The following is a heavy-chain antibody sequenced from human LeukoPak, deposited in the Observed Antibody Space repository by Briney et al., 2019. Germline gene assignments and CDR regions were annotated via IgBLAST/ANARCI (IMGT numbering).Heavy chain of an antibody. CDR3: ARDGPRGYSYGPDAFDI. CDR2: INPNSGGT. V-gene: IGHV1-2*02. J-gene: IGHJ3*02. CDR1: GYTFTGYY. Sequence: ASVKVSCKASGYTFTGYYMHWVRQAPGQGLEWMGWINPNSGGTNYAQKFQGRVTMTRDTSISTAYMELSRLRSDDTAVYYCARDGPRGYSYGPDAFDIWGQGTMVTVSS. D-gene: IGHD5-18*01.